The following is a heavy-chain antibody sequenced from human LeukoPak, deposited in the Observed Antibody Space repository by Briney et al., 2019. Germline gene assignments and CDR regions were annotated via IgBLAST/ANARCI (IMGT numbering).Heavy chain of an antibody. V-gene: IGHV1-46*01. Sequence: ASVKVSCKASGYTFTSYYMHWVRQAPGQGLEWMGIINPSGGSTSYAQKFQGRVTMTRDMSTSTVYMELSSLRSEDTAVYYCAKGGYDGHYYYYMDVWGKGTTVTVSS. J-gene: IGHJ6*03. CDR1: GYTFTSYY. D-gene: IGHD5-12*01. CDR2: INPSGGST. CDR3: AKGGYDGHYYYYMDV.